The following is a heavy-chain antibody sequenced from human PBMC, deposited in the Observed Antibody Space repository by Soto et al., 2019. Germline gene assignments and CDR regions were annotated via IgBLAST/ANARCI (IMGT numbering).Heavy chain of an antibody. V-gene: IGHV1-2*04. J-gene: IGHJ5*02. D-gene: IGHD2-21*01. CDR3: ARGSSVVVIASNWFDP. CDR1: GYTFTGYY. CDR2: INPNSGGT. Sequence: ASVKVSCKASGYTFTGYYMHWVLQAPGQGLEWMGWINPNSGGTNYAQKFQGWVTMTRDTSISTAYMELSRLRSDDTAVYYCARGSSVVVIASNWFDPWGQGTLVTVSS.